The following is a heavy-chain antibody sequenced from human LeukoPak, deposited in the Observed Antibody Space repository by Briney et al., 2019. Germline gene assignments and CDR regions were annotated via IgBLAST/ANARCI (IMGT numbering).Heavy chain of an antibody. CDR2: IRYDGSNK. Sequence: AGGSLRLSCIASGFTFSIYGMHWVRQAPGKGREWVAFIRYDGSNKYYADSVKGRFTISRDNAKNSLYLQMNSLRAEDTAVYYCAISTLYRNAFDIWGQGTMVTVSS. D-gene: IGHD3-16*01. CDR1: GFTFSIYG. J-gene: IGHJ3*02. V-gene: IGHV3-30*02. CDR3: AISTLYRNAFDI.